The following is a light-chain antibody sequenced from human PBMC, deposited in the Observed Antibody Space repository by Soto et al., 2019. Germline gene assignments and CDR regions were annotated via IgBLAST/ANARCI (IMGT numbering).Light chain of an antibody. CDR3: QQANTFPPT. V-gene: IGKV1D-12*01. CDR1: QGLNTW. J-gene: IGKJ3*01. Sequence: IQMTQSPASVSASVGDRVTITCRASQGLNTWLAWYQQKPGQAPKLLINAASSLQSGVPSRFRGSGYGTNFTLTISSLQPEDFATYYCQQANTFPPTFGPGTKVDFK. CDR2: AAS.